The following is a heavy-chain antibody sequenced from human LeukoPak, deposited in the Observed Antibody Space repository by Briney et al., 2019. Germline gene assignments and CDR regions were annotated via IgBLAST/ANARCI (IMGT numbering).Heavy chain of an antibody. CDR2: IYTSGST. V-gene: IGHV4-61*02. Sequence: SQTLSLTCTVSGGSISSGSYYWSWIRQPAGKGLEWIGRIYTSGSTNYNPSLKSRVTISVDTSKNQFSLKLSSVTAADTAVYYCARQASGYVLYWYFDLWGRGTLVTVSS. J-gene: IGHJ2*01. D-gene: IGHD5-12*01. CDR3: ARQASGYVLYWYFDL. CDR1: GGSISSGSYY.